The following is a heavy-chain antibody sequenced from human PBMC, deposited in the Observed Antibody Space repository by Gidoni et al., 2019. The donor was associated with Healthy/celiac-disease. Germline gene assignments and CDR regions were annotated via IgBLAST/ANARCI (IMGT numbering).Heavy chain of an antibody. J-gene: IGHJ5*02. CDR3: AKDRYNWNDVWGYNWFDP. CDR1: GFTFSSYA. CDR2: ISGSGGST. Sequence: EVQLLESGGGLVQPGGSLRLSCAASGFTFSSYAMSWVRQAPGKGLEWVSAISGSGGSTYYADSVKGRFTISRDNSKNTLYLQMNSLRAEDTAVYYCAKDRYNWNDVWGYNWFDPWGQGTLVTVSS. D-gene: IGHD1-1*01. V-gene: IGHV3-23*01.